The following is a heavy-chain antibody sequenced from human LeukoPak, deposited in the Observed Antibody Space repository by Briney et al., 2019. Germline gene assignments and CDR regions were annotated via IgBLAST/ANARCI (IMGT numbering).Heavy chain of an antibody. D-gene: IGHD2-2*01. CDR1: GGTFSTYP. V-gene: IGHV1-69*13. Sequence: ASVKVSCKAAGGTFSTYPISWVRQAPGQGLEWMGWIIPIFGTANYAQKFQGRVTITADDSTSTDYMELSSLRSEDTVVYYCARASVGSSSSCYLDCYYYYMDVWGKGTTVTISS. J-gene: IGHJ6*03. CDR3: ARASVGSSSSCYLDCYYYYMDV. CDR2: IIPIFGTA.